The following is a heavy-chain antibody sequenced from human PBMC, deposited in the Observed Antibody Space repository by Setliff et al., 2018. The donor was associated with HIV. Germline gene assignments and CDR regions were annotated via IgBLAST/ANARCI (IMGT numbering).Heavy chain of an antibody. D-gene: IGHD4-17*01. CDR3: ARVQMAYAAFDV. CDR2: IYFTGSS. J-gene: IGHJ3*01. V-gene: IGHV4-59*01. Sequence: NPSETLSLTCTVSGGSISTYYWSWIRQPPGKGLEWIGSIYFTGSSDNNPSLKSRVTLSVDTFKHQFSLKLSSVTAADTAVYYCARVQMAYAAFDVWGQGTMVTVSS. CDR1: GGSISTYY.